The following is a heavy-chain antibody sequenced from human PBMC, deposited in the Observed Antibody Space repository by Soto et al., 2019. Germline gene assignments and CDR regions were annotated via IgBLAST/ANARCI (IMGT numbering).Heavy chain of an antibody. CDR1: GFTFSSYT. V-gene: IGHV3-21*01. CDR2: ITSSSGAI. CDR3: ARDTNTGTYHFNY. Sequence: EVQLLESGGGLVKPGGSLRLSCAASGFTFSSYTMNWVRQAPGKGLEWVSSITSSSGAIYDADSLRGRFTISRDNAKNPLNLQMTSLTAEDAPVYYSARDTNTGTYHFNYWGQGTLVTVSS. J-gene: IGHJ4*02. D-gene: IGHD1-1*01.